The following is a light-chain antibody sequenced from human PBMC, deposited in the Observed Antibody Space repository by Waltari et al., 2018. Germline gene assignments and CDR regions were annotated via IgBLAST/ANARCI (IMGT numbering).Light chain of an antibody. V-gene: IGLV3-1*01. CDR3: QAWDSSTVF. Sequence: SYELTQPPSVSVSPGQTVSITCSGNKLGDRYACWYQQKAGQSPVLVIHQNNKRPSGIPERISGSKSGNTAILTISGTQAMDEADYYCQAWDSSTVFFGGGTTLTVL. J-gene: IGLJ2*01. CDR2: QNN. CDR1: KLGDRY.